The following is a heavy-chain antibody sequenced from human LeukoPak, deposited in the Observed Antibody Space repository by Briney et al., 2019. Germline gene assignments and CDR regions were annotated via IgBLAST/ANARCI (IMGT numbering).Heavy chain of an antibody. J-gene: IGHJ5*02. CDR1: GFTFNIFG. D-gene: IGHD3-10*01. V-gene: IGHV3-30*02. Sequence: GGSLRLSCAASGFTFNIFGMHWVRQVPGKGLEWVTFIQYNGNNKYYTESVKGRFTISRENAKNSLYLQMNSLRAGDTAVYYCARGPFGELSAWGQGTLVTVSS. CDR2: IQYNGNNK. CDR3: ARGPFGELSA.